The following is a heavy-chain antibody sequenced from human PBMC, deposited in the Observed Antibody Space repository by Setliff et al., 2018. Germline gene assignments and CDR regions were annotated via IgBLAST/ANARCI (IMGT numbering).Heavy chain of an antibody. CDR1: TFTFSKYA. D-gene: IGHD4-17*01. CDR3: ARDPNGDFVGAFDP. CDR2: IGASGDRT. J-gene: IGHJ5*02. V-gene: IGHV3-23*01. Sequence: GGSLRLSCVASTFTFSKYAMTWVRQAPGKGLEWVSSIGASGDRTSYADSVKGRFTISRYNSRNSLYLQMNSLRVEDTASYFCARDPNGDFVGAFDPWDQGILVTVSS.